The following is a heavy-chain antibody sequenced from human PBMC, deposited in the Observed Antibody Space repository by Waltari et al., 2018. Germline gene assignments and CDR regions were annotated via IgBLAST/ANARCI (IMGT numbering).Heavy chain of an antibody. CDR2: IDHSGST. CDR3: ARVSFMIARAFDI. CDR1: GYSLSSGYY. V-gene: IGHV4-38-2*02. J-gene: IGHJ3*02. D-gene: IGHD3-22*01. Sequence: QVQLQESGPGLVKPSETLSLNCTVSGYSLSSGYYWSWHRQPPGQGLVWIGSIDHSGSTYYNPSLKSRVTISVATSKNQFSLKLSSVTAADTAVYYCARVSFMIARAFDIWGQGTMVTVSS.